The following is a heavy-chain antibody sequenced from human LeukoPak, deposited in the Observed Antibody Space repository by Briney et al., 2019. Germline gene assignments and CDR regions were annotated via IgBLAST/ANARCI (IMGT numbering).Heavy chain of an antibody. CDR2: FYSSGST. V-gene: IGHV4-4*07. J-gene: IGHJ4*02. CDR3: ARDLDSYSSTWYPYTSGWYLDY. Sequence: SETLSLTCTVSGASISSYYWSWIRQPAGKGLEWIGRFYSSGSTNYNPSLKSRDTMSVDTSKNQFSLKLSSVTAADTAVYYCARDLDSYSSTWYPYTSGWYLDYWGQGTLVTVSS. CDR1: GASISSYY. D-gene: IGHD6-13*01.